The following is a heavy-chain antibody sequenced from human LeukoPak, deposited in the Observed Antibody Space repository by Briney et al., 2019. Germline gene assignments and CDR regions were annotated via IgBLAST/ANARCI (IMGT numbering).Heavy chain of an antibody. Sequence: SETLSLXCIVSGGAISSYYWSWSRQPPGKRLEWIGYVYYSGNTNYNPSLKSRVTISIDTSKNQFSLKLSSVTAADTAVYYCARVGNGHFDYWGQGTLVTVSS. V-gene: IGHV4-59*01. CDR2: VYYSGNT. D-gene: IGHD2-8*01. CDR3: ARVGNGHFDY. CDR1: GGAISSYY. J-gene: IGHJ4*02.